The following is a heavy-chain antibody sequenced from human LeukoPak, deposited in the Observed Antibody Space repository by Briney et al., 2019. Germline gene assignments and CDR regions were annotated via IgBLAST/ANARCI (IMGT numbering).Heavy chain of an antibody. CDR1: GFTFSSYA. Sequence: GGSLRLSCAASGFTFSSYALYWVRQAPGKGLEWVAIISYDGSNKYYADSVKGRFTISRDNSKNTLYLQMNSLRAEDTAVYYCARLKDYGGDLFDYWGQGTLVTVSS. CDR3: ARLKDYGGDLFDY. D-gene: IGHD4-23*01. CDR2: ISYDGSNK. J-gene: IGHJ4*02. V-gene: IGHV3-30*04.